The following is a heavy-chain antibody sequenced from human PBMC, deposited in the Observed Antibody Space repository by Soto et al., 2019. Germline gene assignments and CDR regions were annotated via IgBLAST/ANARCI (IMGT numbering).Heavy chain of an antibody. CDR2: ISAYNGNT. Sequence: GKVSCKASGYTFTSYGISWVRQAPGQGLEWMGWISAYNGNTNYAQKLQGRVTMTTDTSTSTAYMELRSLRSDDTAVYYCASSKLMVYAIPGYYGMDVWGQGTTVTVSS. J-gene: IGHJ6*02. V-gene: IGHV1-18*01. CDR3: ASSKLMVYAIPGYYGMDV. D-gene: IGHD2-8*01. CDR1: GYTFTSYG.